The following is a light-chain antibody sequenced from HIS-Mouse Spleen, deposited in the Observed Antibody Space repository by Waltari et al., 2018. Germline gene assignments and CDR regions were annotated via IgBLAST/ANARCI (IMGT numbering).Light chain of an antibody. V-gene: IGKV3-11*01. Sequence: EIVLTQSPATLSLSPGERATLSCRASQSVSSYLAWYQQKPGQAPRPLIYDASNRATGIPARFSGSGSGTDFTLTISSLEPEDFAVYYCQHRSNWLTFGGGTKVEIK. J-gene: IGKJ4*01. CDR2: DAS. CDR3: QHRSNWLT. CDR1: QSVSSY.